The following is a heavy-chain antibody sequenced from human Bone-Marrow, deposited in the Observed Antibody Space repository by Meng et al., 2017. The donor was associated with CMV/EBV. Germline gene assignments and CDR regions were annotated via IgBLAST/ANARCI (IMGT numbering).Heavy chain of an antibody. CDR3: AEGSSSSGRYYYYGMDV. J-gene: IGHJ6*02. CDR2: IIPILGIA. CDR1: GGTFSSYT. Sequence: SVKVSCKASGGTFSSYTISWVRQAPGQGLEWMGRIIPILGIANYAQKFQGRVTITADKSTSTAYMELSSLRSEDTAVYYCAEGSSSSGRYYYYGMDVWGQGTTATVSS. D-gene: IGHD6-6*01. V-gene: IGHV1-69*02.